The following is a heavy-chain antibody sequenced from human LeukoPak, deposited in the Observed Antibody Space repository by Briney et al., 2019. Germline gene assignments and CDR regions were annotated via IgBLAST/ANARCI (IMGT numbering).Heavy chain of an antibody. J-gene: IGHJ6*02. Sequence: PSETLSLTCTVSGGSIGGYSWSWIRQPPGKGLEWIGYIYYRGNTNYNPSLKSRVTISLDTSKNQFSLKLSSVTAADTAVYYCARGGQQLDPYFYYGMDVWGQGTTVTVS. CDR1: GGSIGGYS. CDR2: IYYRGNT. V-gene: IGHV4-59*01. D-gene: IGHD6-13*01. CDR3: ARGGQQLDPYFYYGMDV.